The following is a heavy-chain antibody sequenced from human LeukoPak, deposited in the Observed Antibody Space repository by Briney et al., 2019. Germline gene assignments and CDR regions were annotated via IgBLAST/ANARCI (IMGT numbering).Heavy chain of an antibody. CDR1: GFTFSSYA. J-gene: IGHJ6*02. CDR2: ISYDGSNK. D-gene: IGHD4-17*01. CDR3: AREDYGDSRIPYYGMDV. Sequence: GGSLRLSCAASGFTFSSYAMHWVRQAPSKGLEWVAVISYDGSNKYYADSVKGRFTSSRDNSKNTLYLQMNSLRAEDTAVYYCAREDYGDSRIPYYGMDVWGQGTTVTVSS. V-gene: IGHV3-30-3*01.